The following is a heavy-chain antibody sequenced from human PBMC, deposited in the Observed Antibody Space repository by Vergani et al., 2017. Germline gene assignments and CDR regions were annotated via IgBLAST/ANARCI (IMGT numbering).Heavy chain of an antibody. D-gene: IGHD3-16*02. J-gene: IGHJ4*02. Sequence: QVQLQLWGAGLLKPSETLSLTCAVYGGSFSGYYWSWIRQPPGKGLEWIGEFNHSGSNNYNPSLKSRFTISVDTSTNQFSLKLSSVTAADTAVYYCAGVGGVIVSVAYWGQGSLVTVSS. CDR1: GGSFSGYY. CDR2: FNHSGSN. V-gene: IGHV4-34*01. CDR3: AGVGGVIVSVAY.